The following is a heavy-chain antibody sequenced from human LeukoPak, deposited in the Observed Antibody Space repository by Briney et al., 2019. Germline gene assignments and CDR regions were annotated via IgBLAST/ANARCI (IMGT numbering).Heavy chain of an antibody. CDR1: GFTFSSYE. CDR3: ARIPGIAAAGDSFDP. Sequence: PGGSLRLSCAASGFTFSSYEMNWVRQAPGKGLEWVSYISSSGSTIYYADSVKGRFTISRDNAKNSLYLQMNSLRAEDTAVYYCARIPGIAAAGDSFDPWGQGTLVTASS. D-gene: IGHD6-13*01. J-gene: IGHJ5*02. CDR2: ISSSGSTI. V-gene: IGHV3-48*03.